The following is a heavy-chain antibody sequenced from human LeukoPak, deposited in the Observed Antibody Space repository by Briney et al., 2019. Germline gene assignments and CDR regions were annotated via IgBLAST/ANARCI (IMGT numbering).Heavy chain of an antibody. CDR2: ISYDGSNK. Sequence: AGSLRLSCAASGFTSSSYAMHWVRQAPGKGLEWVAVISYDGSNKYYADSVKGRFTISRDNSKNTLYLQMNSLRAEDTAVYYCARGLNYDYVWGSYRLGAIDIWGQGTMVTVSS. CDR1: GFTSSSYA. CDR3: ARGLNYDYVWGSYRLGAIDI. D-gene: IGHD3-16*02. V-gene: IGHV3-30-3*01. J-gene: IGHJ3*02.